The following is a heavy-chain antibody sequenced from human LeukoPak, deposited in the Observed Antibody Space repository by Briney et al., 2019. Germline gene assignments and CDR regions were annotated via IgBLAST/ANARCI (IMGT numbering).Heavy chain of an antibody. CDR3: ASAESHDYGET. D-gene: IGHD3-16*01. CDR1: GYTFAGYY. Sequence: ASVKVSCKASGYTFAGYYIHWVRQAPGQGLEWMGWVKPNSGGTQLAQKFQGRVTMARDTSLTTAYMELSRLRSDDTAIYFCASAESHDYGETWGQGTLVTVSS. V-gene: IGHV1-2*02. CDR2: VKPNSGGT. J-gene: IGHJ4*02.